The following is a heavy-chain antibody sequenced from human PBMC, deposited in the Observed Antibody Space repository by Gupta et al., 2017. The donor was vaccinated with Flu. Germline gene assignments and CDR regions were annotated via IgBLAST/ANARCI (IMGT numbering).Heavy chain of an antibody. CDR3: ARWVESSSLFSNRHFFDL. V-gene: IGHV4-39*01. D-gene: IGHD6-6*01. CDR1: SHY. Sequence: SHYWGWIRQAPGKGLEWIASIYYTGTTYSNPSLQSRVTVSMDRSKNQVSLELTSVTAADTAVYYCARWVESSSLFSNRHFFDLWGQGTLVTVSS. CDR2: IYYTGTT. J-gene: IGHJ4*02.